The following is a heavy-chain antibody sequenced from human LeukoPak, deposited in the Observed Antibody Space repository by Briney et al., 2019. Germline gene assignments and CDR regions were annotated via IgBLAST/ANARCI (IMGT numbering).Heavy chain of an antibody. CDR1: GFTFSCYS. V-gene: IGHV3-48*01. CDR2: ISSSSSTI. J-gene: IGHJ4*02. Sequence: GGSLRLSCAASGFTFSCYSMNWVRQAPGKGLEWVSYISSSSSTIYYADSVKGRFTISRDNDKNSLYLQMNSLRAEDTAVYYCARDSNYYDSSGYYSMIDYWGQGTLVTVSS. D-gene: IGHD3-22*01. CDR3: ARDSNYYDSSGYYSMIDY.